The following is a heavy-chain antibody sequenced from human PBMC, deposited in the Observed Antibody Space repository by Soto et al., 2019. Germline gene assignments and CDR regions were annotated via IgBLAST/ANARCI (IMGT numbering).Heavy chain of an antibody. Sequence: QVQLVQSGAEVKKPGSSVKVSCKASGGTFSSYAISWVRQAPGQGLEWMGGIIPTFGTANSAQKFQGRVNSTADESTSTAYMELSSLRSEDTAVYYCESDRGGFDFAYWGQGTLVTVSS. D-gene: IGHD2-15*01. CDR1: GGTFSSYA. CDR2: IIPTFGTA. CDR3: ESDRGGFDFAY. V-gene: IGHV1-69*01. J-gene: IGHJ4*02.